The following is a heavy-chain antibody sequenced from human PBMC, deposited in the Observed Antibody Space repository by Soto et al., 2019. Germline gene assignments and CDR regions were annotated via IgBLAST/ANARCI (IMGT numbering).Heavy chain of an antibody. J-gene: IGHJ5*02. D-gene: IGHD2-15*01. V-gene: IGHV1-3*01. CDR3: ARDPRYCSGGNCYLSWFDP. Sequence: GASVKFSCKASGYTFTRYAIHWVRQAPGQRLEWMGWVNGINGNTKYSQKFQDRVTITRDTSATTAYMELSSLTSEDTAVYYCARDPRYCSGGNCYLSWFDPRGQGTLVTVSS. CDR2: VNGINGNT. CDR1: GYTFTRYA.